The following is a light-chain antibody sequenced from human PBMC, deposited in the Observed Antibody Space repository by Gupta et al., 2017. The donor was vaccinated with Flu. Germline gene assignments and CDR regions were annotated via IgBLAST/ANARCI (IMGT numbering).Light chain of an antibody. CDR2: MAS. CDR1: ESIRNW. J-gene: IGKJ2*01. V-gene: IGKV1-5*03. CDR3: QQYDTYLGT. Sequence: PSILSAAVGDRVTITCRASESIRNWLAWYQQKPGKAPKLLISMASTVESGVPSRFSGSGSGTEFTLTISSLQPDDLATYYCQQYDTYLGTFGQGTKLEIK.